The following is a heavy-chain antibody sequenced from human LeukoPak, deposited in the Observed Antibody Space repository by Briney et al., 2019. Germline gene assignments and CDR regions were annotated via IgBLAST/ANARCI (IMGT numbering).Heavy chain of an antibody. D-gene: IGHD4-17*01. V-gene: IGHV1-8*01. Sequence: ASVRPSCKASGYTFTRYDINWVRQAPGHRLGWRGWMNPNSGITGYAQQCQGRVTMTRDTSISTAYMELSSLRFEDAAVYYCARGVGTTVYYYYMDVWGKGTTVTVSS. CDR2: MNPNSGIT. J-gene: IGHJ6*03. CDR3: ARGVGTTVYYYYMDV. CDR1: GYTFTRYD.